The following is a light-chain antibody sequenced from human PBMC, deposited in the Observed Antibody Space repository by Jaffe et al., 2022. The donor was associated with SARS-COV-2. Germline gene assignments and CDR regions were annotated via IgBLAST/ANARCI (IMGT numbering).Light chain of an antibody. J-gene: IGLJ3*02. V-gene: IGLV2-11*01. Sequence: QSALTQPRSVSGSPGQSVTISCTGTSSDVGGYNYVSWYQQEPGKAPKLIIYDVSKWPSGVPARFSGSKSDNTASLTISGLQPEDEGDYYCCSYAGSFTMVFGGGTRLTVL. CDR3: CSYAGSFTMV. CDR1: SSDVGGYNY. CDR2: DVS.